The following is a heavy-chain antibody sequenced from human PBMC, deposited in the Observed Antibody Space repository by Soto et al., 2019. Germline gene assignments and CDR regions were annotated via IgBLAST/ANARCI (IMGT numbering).Heavy chain of an antibody. V-gene: IGHV3-48*01. CDR3: ARAVTWGLDV. CDR1: GFTFSLYS. D-gene: IGHD3-10*01. CDR2: ISRSSTGI. Sequence: EVQLVESGGGLVQPGGSLRLSCAASGFTFSLYSMSWVRQAPGKGLEWVSYISRSSTGIHYADSVKGRFTISRDDATXXXXXXXXXXXDGXXXXXXXARAVTWGLDVWGQGTTV. J-gene: IGHJ6*02.